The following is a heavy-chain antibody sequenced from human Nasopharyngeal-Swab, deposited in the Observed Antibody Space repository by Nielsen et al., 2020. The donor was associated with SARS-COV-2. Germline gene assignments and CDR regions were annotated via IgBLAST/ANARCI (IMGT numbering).Heavy chain of an antibody. Sequence: ESLKISCAASGFTFSSYSMNWVRQAPGKGLEWVSSISSSSSYIYYADSVKGRFTISRDNAKNSLYLQMNSLRAEDTAVYYCARGSSSSFWYFDLWGRGTLVTVSS. CDR3: ARGSSSSFWYFDL. V-gene: IGHV3-21*01. D-gene: IGHD6-6*01. J-gene: IGHJ2*01. CDR2: ISSSSSYI. CDR1: GFTFSSYS.